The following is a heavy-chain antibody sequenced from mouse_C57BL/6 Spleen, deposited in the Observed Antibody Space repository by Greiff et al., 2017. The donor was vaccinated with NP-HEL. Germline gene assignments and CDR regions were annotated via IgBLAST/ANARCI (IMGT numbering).Heavy chain of an antibody. D-gene: IGHD4-1*02. J-gene: IGHJ2*01. CDR1: GYTFTSYW. Sequence: QVQLQQSGAELVKPGASVKLSCKASGYTFTSYWMQWVKQRPGQGLEWIGEIDTSDSYTNYNQKFKGKATLTVDTSSSTAYMQLSSLTSEDSAVYYCATNWYYFDYWGQGTTLTVSS. V-gene: IGHV1-50*01. CDR2: IDTSDSYT. CDR3: ATNWYYFDY.